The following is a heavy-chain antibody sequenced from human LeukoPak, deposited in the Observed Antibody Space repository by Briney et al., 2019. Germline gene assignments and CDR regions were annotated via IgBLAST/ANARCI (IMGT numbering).Heavy chain of an antibody. D-gene: IGHD6-13*01. CDR2: ISAYNGNT. CDR3: ASGPPYSSSWYFVY. CDR1: GYTFTSYG. V-gene: IGHV1-18*01. J-gene: IGHJ4*02. Sequence: ASVKVSCKASGYTFTSYGISWVRQAPGQGLEWMGWISAYNGNTNYAQKLQGRVTMTTDTSTSTAYMELRSLRSDDTAVYYCASGPPYSSSWYFVYWGQGTLVTVSS.